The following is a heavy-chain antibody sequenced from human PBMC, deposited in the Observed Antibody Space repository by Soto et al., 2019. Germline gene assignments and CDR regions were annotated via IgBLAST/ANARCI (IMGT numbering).Heavy chain of an antibody. Sequence: PGGSLRLSCAASGLTFSDYAMSWVRQAPGKGIEWVSTMTVSGGSTYYADSVKGRFTISRDNSKNTLYLQMRSLRVEDTAVYYCAREQGCGGGRCRYGMDVWGQGTTVSVSS. CDR2: MTVSGGST. V-gene: IGHV3-23*01. CDR3: AREQGCGGGRCRYGMDV. D-gene: IGHD2-21*01. J-gene: IGHJ6*02. CDR1: GLTFSDYA.